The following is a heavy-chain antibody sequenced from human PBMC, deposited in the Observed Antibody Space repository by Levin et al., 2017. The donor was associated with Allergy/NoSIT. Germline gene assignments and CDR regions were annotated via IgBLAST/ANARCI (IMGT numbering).Heavy chain of an antibody. Sequence: LRLSCTVSGGSISSGSYYWSWIRQPAGKGLEWIGRIYTSGSTNYNPSLKSRVTISVDTSKNQFSLKLSSVTAADTAVYYCAGGGGSGSYPYNWFDPWGQGTLVTVSS. D-gene: IGHD3-10*01. CDR3: AGGGGSGSYPYNWFDP. V-gene: IGHV4-61*02. J-gene: IGHJ5*02. CDR1: GGSISSGSYY. CDR2: IYTSGST.